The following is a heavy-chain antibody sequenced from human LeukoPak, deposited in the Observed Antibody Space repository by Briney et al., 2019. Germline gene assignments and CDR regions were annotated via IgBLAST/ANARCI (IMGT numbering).Heavy chain of an antibody. V-gene: IGHV4-39*01. Sequence: SETLSLTCTVSGGSISGSGYYLGWIRQPPGKGLEWIGNIYYSGGTYYNASLQSRVTISIDTSKNQVSLRLNSVTAADTAMYYCVKSGGYGLIDCWGQGTLVTVSS. CDR2: IYYSGGT. CDR1: GGSISGSGYY. CDR3: VKSGGYGLIDC. J-gene: IGHJ4*02. D-gene: IGHD1-26*01.